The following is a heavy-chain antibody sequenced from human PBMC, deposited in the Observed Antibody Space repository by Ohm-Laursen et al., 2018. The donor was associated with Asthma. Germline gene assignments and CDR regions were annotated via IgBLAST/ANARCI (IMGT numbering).Heavy chain of an antibody. CDR2: FTSSDAGT. D-gene: IGHD3-22*01. J-gene: IGHJ4*02. CDR3: ARDRDYYDSSPDY. V-gene: IGHV3-23*01. CDR1: GITFSSSA. Sequence: SLRLSCAASGITFSSSAMTWVRLPPGKGLEWVSSFTSSDAGTYYADSVKGRFTLSRDNSKNTLCLQMNSLRAEDTAVYYCARDRDYYDSSPDYWGQGTLVTVSS.